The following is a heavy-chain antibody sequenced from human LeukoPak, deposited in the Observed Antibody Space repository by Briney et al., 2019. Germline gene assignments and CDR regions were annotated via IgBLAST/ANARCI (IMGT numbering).Heavy chain of an antibody. Sequence: ASMKVSCKASGYTFTSYGISWVRQAPGQGLEWMGWISAYNGNTNYAQKLQGRVTMTTDTSTSTAYMELRSLRSDDTAVYYCAGGDPYSSGWYYFDYWGQGTLVTVSS. CDR3: AGGDPYSSGWYYFDY. CDR2: ISAYNGNT. D-gene: IGHD6-19*01. J-gene: IGHJ4*02. V-gene: IGHV1-18*01. CDR1: GYTFTSYG.